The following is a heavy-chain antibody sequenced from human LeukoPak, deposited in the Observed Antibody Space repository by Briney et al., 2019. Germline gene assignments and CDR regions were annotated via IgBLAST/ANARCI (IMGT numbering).Heavy chain of an antibody. CDR2: INHSGST. V-gene: IGHV4-34*01. D-gene: IGHD2-8*01. CDR1: GGSFSGYY. CDR3: ARKDIVLMVYAILDY. Sequence: PSETLSLTCAVYGGSFSGYYWSWIRQPPGKGLEWIGEINHSGSTNYNPSLKSRVTISVDTSKNQFSLKLSSVTAADTAVYYCARKDIVLMVYAILDYWGQGTLVTVSS. J-gene: IGHJ4*02.